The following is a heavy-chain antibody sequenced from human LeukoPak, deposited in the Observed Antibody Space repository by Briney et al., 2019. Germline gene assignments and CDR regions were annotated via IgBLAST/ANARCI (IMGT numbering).Heavy chain of an antibody. CDR3: TREILAAGKTLTY. CDR1: GFIFSSYE. CDR2: ISSSGRTM. J-gene: IGHJ4*02. V-gene: IGHV3-48*03. Sequence: GGSLRLSCAASGFIFSSYEMSWVRQAPGKGLEWVSYISSSGRTMYYADSVKGRFTVSRDNAKNTLYLQMNSLRAEDTAVYYCTREILAAGKTLTYWGQGSLITVSS. D-gene: IGHD6-13*01.